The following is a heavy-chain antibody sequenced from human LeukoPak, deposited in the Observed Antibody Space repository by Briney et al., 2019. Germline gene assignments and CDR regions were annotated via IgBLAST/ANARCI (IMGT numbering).Heavy chain of an antibody. V-gene: IGHV4-34*01. Sequence: SETLSLTCAVYGGSLSGYYWSWIRQPPGKGLEWIGEINHSGSTNYNPSLKSRVTISVDTSKNQFSLKLSSVTAADTAVYYCARAAAAKVAGWFDPWGQGTLVTVSS. CDR1: GGSLSGYY. J-gene: IGHJ5*02. D-gene: IGHD6-13*01. CDR2: INHSGST. CDR3: ARAAAAKVAGWFDP.